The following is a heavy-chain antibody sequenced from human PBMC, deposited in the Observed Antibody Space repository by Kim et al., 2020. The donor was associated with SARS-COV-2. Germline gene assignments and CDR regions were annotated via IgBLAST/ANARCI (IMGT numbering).Heavy chain of an antibody. CDR2: YI. CDR3: ARVDGNGLDV. V-gene: IGHV3-21*01. D-gene: IGHD3-9*01. J-gene: IGHJ6*02. Sequence: YIYYADSVRGRLTISRDNAKDSLSLQMNSLRAEDTGVYYCARVDGNGLDVWGQGTTVIVSS.